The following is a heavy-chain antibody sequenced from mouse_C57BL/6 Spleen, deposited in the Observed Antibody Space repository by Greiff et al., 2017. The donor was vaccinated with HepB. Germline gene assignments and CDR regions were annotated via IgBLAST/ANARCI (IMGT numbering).Heavy chain of an antibody. CDR2: INYDGSST. V-gene: IGHV5-16*01. CDR3: AREGLFLGYFDV. J-gene: IGHJ1*03. D-gene: IGHD3-1*01. Sequence: EVMLVESEGGLVQPGSSMKLSCTASGFTFSDYYMAWVRQVPEKGLEWVANINYDGSSTYYLDSLKSRFIISRDNAKNILYLQMSSLKSEDTATYYCAREGLFLGYFDVWGTGTTVTVSS. CDR1: GFTFSDYY.